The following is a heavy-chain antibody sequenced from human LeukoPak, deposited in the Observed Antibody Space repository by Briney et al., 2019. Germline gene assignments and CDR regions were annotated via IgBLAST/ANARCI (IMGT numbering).Heavy chain of an antibody. CDR3: ARVEDDFWGGSPRFDY. J-gene: IGHJ4*02. D-gene: IGHD3-3*01. Sequence: SETLSLTCTVSGGSISSGGYYWSWIRQHPGKGLEWIGYIYYSGSTYYNPSLKSRVTISVDTSKNQFSLKLSSVTAADTAVYYCARVEDDFWGGSPRFDYWGQGTLVTVSS. CDR2: IYYSGST. CDR1: GGSISSGGYY. V-gene: IGHV4-31*03.